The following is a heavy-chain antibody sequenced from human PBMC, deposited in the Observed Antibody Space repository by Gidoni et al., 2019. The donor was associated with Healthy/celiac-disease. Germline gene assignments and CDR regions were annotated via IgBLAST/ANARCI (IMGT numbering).Heavy chain of an antibody. CDR1: GGSISSYY. Sequence: QVQLQESGPGLVKPSETLSLTCTVSGGSISSYYWSWIRQPPGKGLEWIGYIYYSGSTNYNPSLKSRVTISVDTSKNQFSLKLSSVTAADTAVYYCARGTYDFWSGYYRGHYWYFDLWGRGTLVTVSS. CDR3: ARGTYDFWSGYYRGHYWYFDL. D-gene: IGHD3-3*01. J-gene: IGHJ2*01. CDR2: IYYSGST. V-gene: IGHV4-59*01.